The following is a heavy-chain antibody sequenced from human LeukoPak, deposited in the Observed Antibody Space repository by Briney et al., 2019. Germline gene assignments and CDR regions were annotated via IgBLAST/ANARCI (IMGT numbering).Heavy chain of an antibody. V-gene: IGHV4-34*01. CDR2: INHSGST. CDR1: GGSVSGYY. D-gene: IGHD3-3*01. CDR3: ASINFMIPSYDY. Sequence: SEALSLTCAVYGGSVSGYYWSWIPHPPREGLEWIGEINHSGSTNYTPYLKSRVTISVDTSKTQFSLKLSSVPTAGTAVYYCASINFMIPSYDYWGQGTLVTVSS. J-gene: IGHJ4*02.